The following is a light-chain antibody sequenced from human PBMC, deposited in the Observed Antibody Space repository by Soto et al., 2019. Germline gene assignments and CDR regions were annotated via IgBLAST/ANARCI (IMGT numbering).Light chain of an antibody. Sequence: SYELTQPPSLSVAPGQTARITCGGDNIRSESVHWYQQKPGQAPVLVVYDDRDRPSGVPEGFSGSNSGNTATMTISGVEAGDEADYYCQVWPSSSDQCVFGGGTKLTVL. CDR1: NIRSES. CDR2: DDR. V-gene: IGLV3-21*02. CDR3: QVWPSSSDQCV. J-gene: IGLJ2*01.